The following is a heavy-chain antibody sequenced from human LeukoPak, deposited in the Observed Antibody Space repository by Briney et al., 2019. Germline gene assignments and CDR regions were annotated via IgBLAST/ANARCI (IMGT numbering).Heavy chain of an antibody. Sequence: GGSLRLSCAASGFTFSSYAMSWVRQAPGKGLEWVSAISGSGGSTYYADSVKGRFTISRDNSKNTLCLQMNSLRAEDTAVYYCARVVYYDYVWGSYHPPDYWGQGTLVTVSS. CDR3: ARVVYYDYVWGSYHPPDY. CDR2: ISGSGGST. J-gene: IGHJ4*02. D-gene: IGHD3-16*02. V-gene: IGHV3-23*01. CDR1: GFTFSSYA.